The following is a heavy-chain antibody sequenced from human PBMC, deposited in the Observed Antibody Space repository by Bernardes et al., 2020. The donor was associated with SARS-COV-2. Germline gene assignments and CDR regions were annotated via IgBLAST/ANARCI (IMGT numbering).Heavy chain of an antibody. D-gene: IGHD3-22*01. J-gene: IGHJ6*01. CDR3: AKDASSGGYYHGMDV. CDR2: VNYNSINI. Sequence: GGSLRLSCAASGFSFKDYAMHWVRRVPGKGLEWVASVNYNSINIKYADSVQGRFSISRDNAENSLYLEMTSLRPEDTALYYCAKDASSGGYYHGMDVWGQGTTVTVSP. CDR1: GFSFKDYA. V-gene: IGHV3-9*01.